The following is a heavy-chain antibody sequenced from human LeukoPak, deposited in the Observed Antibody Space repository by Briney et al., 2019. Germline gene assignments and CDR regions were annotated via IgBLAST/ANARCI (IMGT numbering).Heavy chain of an antibody. CDR1: GGSISSSSYY. J-gene: IGHJ4*02. CDR2: IYYSGST. Sequence: SETLSLTCTVSGGSISSSSYYWGWIRQPPGKGLEWIGSIYYSGSTYYNPSLKSRVTISVDTSKNQFSLKLSSVTAADTAVYYCARGNLWFAARPGVDYWGQGTLVTVSS. CDR3: ARGNLWFAARPGVDY. D-gene: IGHD3-10*01. V-gene: IGHV4-39*07.